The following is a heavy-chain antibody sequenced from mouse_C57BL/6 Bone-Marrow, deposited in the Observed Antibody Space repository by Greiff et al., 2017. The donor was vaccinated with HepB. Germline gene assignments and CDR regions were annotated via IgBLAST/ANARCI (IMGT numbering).Heavy chain of an antibody. CDR2: ISSGSSTI. D-gene: IGHD1-1*01. CDR1: GFTFSDYG. V-gene: IGHV5-17*01. Sequence: EVKLQESGGGLVKPGGSLKLSCAASGFTFSDYGMHWVRQAPEKGLEWVAYISSGSSTIYYADTVKGRFTISRDNAKNTLFLQMTSLRSEDTAMYYCARRDYYGSSYPFDVWGTGTTVTVSS. CDR3: ARRDYYGSSYPFDV. J-gene: IGHJ1*03.